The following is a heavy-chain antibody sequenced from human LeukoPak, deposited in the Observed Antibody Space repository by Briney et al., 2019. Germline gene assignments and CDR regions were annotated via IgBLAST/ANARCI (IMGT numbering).Heavy chain of an antibody. D-gene: IGHD6-13*01. CDR1: GFTFSSYS. V-gene: IGHV3-21*01. J-gene: IGHJ4*02. CDR2: ISSSSSYI. Sequence: GGGLRLSCADSGFTFSSYSMNWGRQAPGKGLGWVTSISSSSSYIYYADSVKRRFTISRDNAKNSLYLQMNSLRAEDTAVYYCARVGQSIAAAGDWGQGTLVTVSS. CDR3: ARVGQSIAAAGD.